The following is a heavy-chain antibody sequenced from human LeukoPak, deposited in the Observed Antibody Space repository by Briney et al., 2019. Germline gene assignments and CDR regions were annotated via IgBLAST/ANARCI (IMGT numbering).Heavy chain of an antibody. CDR2: IYSGGST. J-gene: IGHJ1*01. V-gene: IGHV3-53*01. CDR1: GFTVSSNY. Sequence: GGSLRLSCAASGFTVSSNYMGWVRQAPGKGLEWVSVIYSGGSTYYADSVKGRFTISRDNSKNTLYLQMNSLRAEDTAVYYCARAYAYCGGDCSGYFQHWGQGTLVTVSS. CDR3: ARAYAYCGGDCSGYFQH. D-gene: IGHD2-21*02.